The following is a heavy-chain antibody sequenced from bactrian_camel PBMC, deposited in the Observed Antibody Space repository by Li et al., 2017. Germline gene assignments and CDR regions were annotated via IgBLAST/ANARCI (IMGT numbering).Heavy chain of an antibody. CDR3: FCGNEGRD. J-gene: IGHJ4*01. V-gene: IGHV3S40*01. CDR1: GFTFSSAA. Sequence: VQLVESGGGLVQPGGSLTLSCAASGFTFSSAAMNWIRQAPGKGLEWVSAINSDGGTTYYVDSVKGRFTISRDNAKNTVYLQMNSLKPEETAVYYCFCGNEGRDWGQGTQVTVS. CDR2: INSDGGTT.